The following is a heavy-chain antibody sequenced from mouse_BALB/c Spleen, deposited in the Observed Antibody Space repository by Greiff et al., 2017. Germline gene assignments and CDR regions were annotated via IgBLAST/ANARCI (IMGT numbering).Heavy chain of an antibody. Sequence: QVQLQQSGAELARPGASVKLSCKASGYTFTSYWMQWVKQRPGQGLEWIGAIYPGDGDTRYTQKFKGKATLTADKSSSTAYMQLSSLASEDSAVYYCARWLDYWGQGTTLTVSS. CDR2: IYPGDGDT. CDR3: ARWLDY. D-gene: IGHD2-3*01. J-gene: IGHJ2*01. V-gene: IGHV1-87*01. CDR1: GYTFTSYW.